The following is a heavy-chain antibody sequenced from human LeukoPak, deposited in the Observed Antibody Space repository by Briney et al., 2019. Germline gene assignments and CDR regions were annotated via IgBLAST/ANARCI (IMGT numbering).Heavy chain of an antibody. V-gene: IGHV3-66*01. CDR3: ARDRSGYDILTGYYTGYYYGMDV. Sequence: GGSLRLSCAASGFTVSSNYMSWVRQAPGKGLEWVSVIYSGGSTYYADSVKGRFTISRDNSKNTLYLQMNSLRAEDTAVYYCARDRSGYDILTGYYTGYYYGMDVWGQGTTVTVSS. D-gene: IGHD3-9*01. J-gene: IGHJ6*02. CDR1: GFTVSSNY. CDR2: IYSGGST.